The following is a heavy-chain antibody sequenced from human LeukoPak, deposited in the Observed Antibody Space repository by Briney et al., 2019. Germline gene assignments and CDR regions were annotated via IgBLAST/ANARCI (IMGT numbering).Heavy chain of an antibody. J-gene: IGHJ4*02. CDR2: ISSSGSTI. Sequence: GGSLILSCAASGFTLSSYEMNWVRQAPGKGLEWVSYISSSGSTIYYADSVKGRFTISRDNAKNSLYLQMNSLRAEDTAVYYCARVVSRMVVTAIDYWGQGTLVTVSS. D-gene: IGHD2-21*02. CDR1: GFTLSSYE. V-gene: IGHV3-48*03. CDR3: ARVVSRMVVTAIDY.